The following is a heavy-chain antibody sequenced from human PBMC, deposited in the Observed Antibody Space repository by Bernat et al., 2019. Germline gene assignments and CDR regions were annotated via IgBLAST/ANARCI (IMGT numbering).Heavy chain of an antibody. CDR2: ISGSGGST. Sequence: EVQLLESGGGLVQPGGSLRLSCAASGFTFSSYAMSWVRQAPGKGLEWVLAISGSGGSTYYADSVKGRFTISRDNSKNTLYLQMNSLRAEDTAVYYCAKDLYYYDSSGYRSTDYYGMDVWGQGTTVTVSS. V-gene: IGHV3-23*01. CDR1: GFTFSSYA. D-gene: IGHD3-22*01. J-gene: IGHJ6*02. CDR3: AKDLYYYDSSGYRSTDYYGMDV.